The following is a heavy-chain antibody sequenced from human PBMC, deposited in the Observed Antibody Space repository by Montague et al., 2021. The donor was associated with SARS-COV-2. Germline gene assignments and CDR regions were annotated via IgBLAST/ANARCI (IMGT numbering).Heavy chain of an antibody. J-gene: IGHJ6*02. V-gene: IGHV3-7*01. CDR2: IKQDGSEK. CDR1: GFTFSSYW. Sequence: SLRLSCAASGFTFSSYWMSWVRQAPGKGLEWVANIKQDGSEKYYVDSVKGRFTISRDNAKNSLYLQMNSLRAEDTAVYYCARGGLYYYGPGSYWLPEHYYYYGMDVWGQGTTVTVSS. CDR3: ARGGLYYYGPGSYWLPEHYYYYGMDV. D-gene: IGHD3-10*01.